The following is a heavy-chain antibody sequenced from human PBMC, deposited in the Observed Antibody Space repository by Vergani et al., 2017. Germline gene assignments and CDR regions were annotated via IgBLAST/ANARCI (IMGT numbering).Heavy chain of an antibody. CDR1: GGTFSSYA. CDR2: IIPILGIA. Sequence: QVQLVQSGAEVKKPGSSVKVSCKASGGTFSSYAISWVRQAPGQGLEWMGRIIPILGIANYAQKFQGRVTITEDKSTSTAYMELSSLRSEDTAVYYCAIGFWVDSGYDRYLDYWGQGTLVTVSS. V-gene: IGHV1-69*09. D-gene: IGHD5-12*01. J-gene: IGHJ4*02. CDR3: AIGFWVDSGYDRYLDY.